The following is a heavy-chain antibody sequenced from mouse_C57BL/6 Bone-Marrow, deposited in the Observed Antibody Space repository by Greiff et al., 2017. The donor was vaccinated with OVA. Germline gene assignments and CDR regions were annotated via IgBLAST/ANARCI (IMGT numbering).Heavy chain of an antibody. J-gene: IGHJ2*01. Sequence: VQLQQSGAELAKPGASVKLSCKASGYTFTSYWIHWVKQRPGQGLEWIGYINPSSGYTKYNQKFKDKATLTADKSSSTAYMQLSSLTYEDSAVYYCASPPYGSSYVDYWGQGTTLTVSS. CDR1: GYTFTSYW. CDR3: ASPPYGSSYVDY. V-gene: IGHV1-7*01. CDR2: INPSSGYT. D-gene: IGHD1-1*01.